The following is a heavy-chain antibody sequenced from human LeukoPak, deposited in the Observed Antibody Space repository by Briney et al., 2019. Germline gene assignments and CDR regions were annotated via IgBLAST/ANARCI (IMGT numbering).Heavy chain of an antibody. J-gene: IGHJ4*02. V-gene: IGHV3-9*01. CDR1: GFTFDDYA. Sequence: GRSLRLSCAASGFTFDDYAMHWVRQAPGKGLEWVSGISWNSGSIGYADSVKGRFTISRDNAKNSLYLQMNSLRAEDTALYYCAKEGPADDCVWGSYRYTGDLDRHSRGYYFDYWGQGTLVTVSS. CDR2: ISWNSGSI. D-gene: IGHD3-16*02. CDR3: AKEGPADDCVWGSYRYTGDLDRHSRGYYFDY.